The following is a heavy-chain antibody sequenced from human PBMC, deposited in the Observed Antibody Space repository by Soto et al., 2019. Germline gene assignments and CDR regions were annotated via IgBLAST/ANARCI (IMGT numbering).Heavy chain of an antibody. Sequence: QVQLVESGGGGVLPGRSLRLSCAASGFTFSGLGMHWVRQAPGKGLEWVAVIRHDGSNIYYADAVKGRFTISRDNSKDTLYLQMNSLRADDTAVYYCARDGVGHATFYGYFDCWGQGTLVTVAS. D-gene: IGHD1-26*01. CDR2: IRHDGSNI. V-gene: IGHV3-33*01. CDR3: ARDGVGHATFYGYFDC. CDR1: GFTFSGLG. J-gene: IGHJ4*02.